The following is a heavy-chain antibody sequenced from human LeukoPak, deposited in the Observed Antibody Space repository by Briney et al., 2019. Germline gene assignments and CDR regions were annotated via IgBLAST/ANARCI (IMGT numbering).Heavy chain of an antibody. J-gene: IGHJ5*02. CDR2: IYPGDSDT. CDR3: ARRGMIAVANPLGWFDP. V-gene: IGHV5-51*01. D-gene: IGHD6-19*01. CDR1: GYSFTSYW. Sequence: GESLKISFKGSGYSFTSYWIGWVRHMPGKGLEWMGIIYPGDSDTRYSPSFPHQVTISADKSISTAYLQWSSLKASDTAMYYCARRGMIAVANPLGWFDPWGQGTLVTVSS.